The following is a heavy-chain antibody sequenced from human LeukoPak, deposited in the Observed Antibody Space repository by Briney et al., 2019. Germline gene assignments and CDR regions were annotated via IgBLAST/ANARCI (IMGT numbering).Heavy chain of an antibody. CDR3: ARTGLGAAMGDLGFQH. CDR1: GFTFSSYS. V-gene: IGHV3-48*01. J-gene: IGHJ1*01. D-gene: IGHD2-2*01. Sequence: GGSLRLSCAASGFTFSSYSMNWVRQAPGKGLEWVSYISSSSSTIYYADSVKGRFTISRDNAKNSLYLQMNSLRAEDTAVYYCARTGLGAAMGDLGFQHWGQGTLVTVSS. CDR2: ISSSSSTI.